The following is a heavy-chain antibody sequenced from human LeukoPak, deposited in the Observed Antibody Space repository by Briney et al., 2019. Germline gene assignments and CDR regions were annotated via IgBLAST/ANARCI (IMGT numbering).Heavy chain of an antibody. CDR2: VYRSGNT. D-gene: IGHD3-9*01. V-gene: IGHV4-4*07. CDR1: GGSISTYY. J-gene: IGHJ6*02. Sequence: SETLSLTCSVSGGSISTYYWSWIRQPAGKGLEWIGRVYRSGNTNYNPSLQSRVTMSVDTSKNQISLRLRSVTDADTAVYYCARDDFEYSVHYGMDVWGQGTAVTVSS. CDR3: ARDDFEYSVHYGMDV.